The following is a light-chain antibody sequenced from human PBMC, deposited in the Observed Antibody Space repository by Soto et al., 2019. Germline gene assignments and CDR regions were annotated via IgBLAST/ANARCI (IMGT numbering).Light chain of an antibody. V-gene: IGLV2-14*02. CDR2: EVY. J-gene: IGLJ1*01. Sequence: QPVLTQPASVSGSPGQSITISCTGTSSDVGTYNLVSWYQQHPGKAPKLMIYEVYRRPSGVSNRFSGSKSGNTASLTISGLQAEDEAHYYCTSYKRGPLYVFGTGTKLTVL. CDR3: TSYKRGPLYV. CDR1: SSDVGTYNL.